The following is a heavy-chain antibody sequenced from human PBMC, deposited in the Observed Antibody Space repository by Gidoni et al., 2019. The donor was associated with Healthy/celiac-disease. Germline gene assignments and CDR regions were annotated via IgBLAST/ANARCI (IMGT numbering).Heavy chain of an antibody. CDR3: ARVDSGYDLYYYYYYGMDV. J-gene: IGHJ6*02. Sequence: EVPLVESAGGLVQPGASLRLSCAASGFPFSSYWMHGVRQAPGKGLVWVSRINSDGSSTSYADSVKGRFTISRDNAKNTLYLQMNSLRAEDTAVYYCARVDSGYDLYYYYYYGMDVWGQGTTVTVSS. V-gene: IGHV3-74*01. CDR1: GFPFSSYW. CDR2: INSDGSST. D-gene: IGHD5-12*01.